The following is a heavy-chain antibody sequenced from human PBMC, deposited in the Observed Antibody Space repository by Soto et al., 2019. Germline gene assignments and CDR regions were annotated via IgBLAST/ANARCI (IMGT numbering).Heavy chain of an antibody. V-gene: IGHV1-24*01. CDR3: ATNIDYDSSGYLDAFDI. Sequence: ASVKVSCKVSGYTLTELSMHWVRQAPGKGLEWMGGFDPEDGETIYAQKFQGRVTMTEDTSTDTAYMELSSLRSEDTAVYYCATNIDYDSSGYLDAFDIWGQGTMVTVSS. CDR2: FDPEDGET. CDR1: GYTLTELS. D-gene: IGHD3-22*01. J-gene: IGHJ3*02.